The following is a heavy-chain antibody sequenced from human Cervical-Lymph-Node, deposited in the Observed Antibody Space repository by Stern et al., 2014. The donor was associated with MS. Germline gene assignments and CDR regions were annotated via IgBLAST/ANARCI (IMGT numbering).Heavy chain of an antibody. D-gene: IGHD3-22*01. CDR1: GGTFSSYA. Sequence: VQLLESGAEVKKPGSSVKVSCKASGGTFSSYAISWVRQAPGQGLEWMGGIIPIFGTANYAQKFQGRVTITADESTSTAYMELSSLRYEDTAVYYCASHYYDIPDDADYWGQGTLVTVSS. CDR2: IIPIFGTA. J-gene: IGHJ4*02. CDR3: ASHYYDIPDDADY. V-gene: IGHV1-69*01.